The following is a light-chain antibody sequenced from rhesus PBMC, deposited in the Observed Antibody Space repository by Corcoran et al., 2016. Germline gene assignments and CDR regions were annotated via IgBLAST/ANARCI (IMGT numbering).Light chain of an antibody. CDR1: QGINKE. CDR3: LQDYTTPLT. CDR2: AAS. V-gene: IGKV1-94*01. Sequence: DIQMTQSPSSLSASVGDRVTVTCRASQGINKELSWSQQKPGKAPTLLIYAASSLQTGVTSRFRGSGSGTEYTLTVSSLQPEDVATYYGLQDYTTPLTFGGGTKVEIK. J-gene: IGKJ4*01.